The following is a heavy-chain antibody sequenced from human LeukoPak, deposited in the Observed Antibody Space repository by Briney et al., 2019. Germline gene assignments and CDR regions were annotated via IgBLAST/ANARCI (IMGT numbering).Heavy chain of an antibody. CDR1: GYTFTSYG. D-gene: IGHD1-26*01. CDR3: GVGATRYYYYMDV. J-gene: IGHJ6*03. Sequence: ASVKVSCKASGYTFTSYGISWVRQAPGQGLEWMGWISAYNGNTNYAQKLQGRVTMTTDTSTSTAYMELSSLRSEDTAVYYCGVGATRYYYYMDVWGKGTTVTVSS. V-gene: IGHV1-18*01. CDR2: ISAYNGNT.